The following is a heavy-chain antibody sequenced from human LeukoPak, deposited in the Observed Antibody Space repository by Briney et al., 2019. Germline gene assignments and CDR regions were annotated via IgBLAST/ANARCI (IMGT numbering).Heavy chain of an antibody. CDR3: ARDPVVKGGYESGWFDP. CDR1: GGSINTACFY. V-gene: IGHV4-31*03. CDR2: IHYSTNT. J-gene: IGHJ5*02. Sequence: SQTLSLTCTVSGGSINTACFYWIWNRQHPGKGPEWIGYIHYSTNTYYNPTLRSRVSILIDTSKNQFSLNLNSVTAADTAVYFCARDPVVKGGYESGWFDPWGQGTLVTVSS. D-gene: IGHD5-12*01.